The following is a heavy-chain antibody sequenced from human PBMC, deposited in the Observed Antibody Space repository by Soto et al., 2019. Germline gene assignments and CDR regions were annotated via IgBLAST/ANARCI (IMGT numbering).Heavy chain of an antibody. CDR3: ARDPRSQLLFVRLGPYYYYYYMDV. Sequence: GGSLRLSCAASGFTLDDYDMNWVRQAPGKGLEWVSYISSSSSTIYYADSVKGRFTISRDNAKNSLYLQMNSLRAEDTAVYYCARDPRSQLLFVRLGPYYYYYYMDVWGKGTTVTVSS. V-gene: IGHV3-48*01. J-gene: IGHJ6*03. D-gene: IGHD2-2*01. CDR1: GFTLDDYD. CDR2: ISSSSSTI.